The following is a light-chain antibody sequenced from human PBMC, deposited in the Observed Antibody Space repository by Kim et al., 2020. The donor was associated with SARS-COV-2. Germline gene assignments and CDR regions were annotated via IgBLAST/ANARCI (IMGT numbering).Light chain of an antibody. J-gene: IGKJ5*01. Sequence: PASLSCRSSQRLLHCNGYNTLDCYLPTPAQSPQLLSYLGSNRASGVPARSIGSGSGTDFTLKISRVEAEDVGVYYCIQALQTPITVGQGTRLEIK. V-gene: IGKV2-28*01. CDR3: IQALQTPIT. CDR2: LGS. CDR1: QRLLHCNGYNT.